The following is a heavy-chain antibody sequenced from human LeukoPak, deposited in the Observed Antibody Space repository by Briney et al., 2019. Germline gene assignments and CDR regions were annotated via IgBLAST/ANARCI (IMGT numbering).Heavy chain of an antibody. D-gene: IGHD1-26*01. J-gene: IGHJ4*02. CDR2: IPASGST. V-gene: IGHV4-4*07. CDR1: GGSIGGYY. Sequence: PSETLSLTCTVSGGSIGGYYWSWLRQSAEKGLEWIGRIPASGSTNYNPSLKTRVSMSVDTSKNQFFLMLTSVTAADTAVYYCARGPSGATPFDYWGQGILVTVS. CDR3: ARGPSGATPFDY.